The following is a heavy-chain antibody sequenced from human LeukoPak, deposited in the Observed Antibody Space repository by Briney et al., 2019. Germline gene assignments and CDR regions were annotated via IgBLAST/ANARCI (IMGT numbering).Heavy chain of an antibody. CDR3: ARDLAAAGYYYYYYMDV. V-gene: IGHV4-59*01. J-gene: IGHJ6*03. CDR2: IYYSGST. D-gene: IGHD6-13*01. CDR1: GVSISSYY. Sequence: PSETLSLTCTVSGVSISSYYWSWIRQPPGKGLEWIGYIYYSGSTNYNPSLKSRVTISVDTSKNQFSLKLSSVTAADTAVYYCARDLAAAGYYYYYYMDVWGKGTTVTVSS.